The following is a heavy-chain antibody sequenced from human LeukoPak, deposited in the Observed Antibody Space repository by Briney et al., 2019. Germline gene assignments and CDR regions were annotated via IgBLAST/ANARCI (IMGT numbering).Heavy chain of an antibody. CDR2: IIPIFGTA. J-gene: IGHJ4*02. Sequence: SVKVSCKASGGTFSSYAISWVRQAPGQGLEWMGGIIPIFGTANYAQKFQGRVTITADGSTSTAYMELSSLRSEDTAVYYCARRSWTDYNFDYWGQGTLVTVSS. D-gene: IGHD1-1*01. CDR3: ARRSWTDYNFDY. V-gene: IGHV1-69*13. CDR1: GGTFSSYA.